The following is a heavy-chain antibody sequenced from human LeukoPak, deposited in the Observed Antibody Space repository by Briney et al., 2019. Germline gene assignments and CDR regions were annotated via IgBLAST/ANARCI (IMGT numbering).Heavy chain of an antibody. D-gene: IGHD5-18*01. V-gene: IGHV3-21*01. Sequence: PGGSLRLSCAASGFTFSSYSMNWVRQAPGKGLEWVSSISSSSSYIYYADSVKGRFIISRDNAKKSLYLQMNSLRAEDTAVYYCARDFKTRGYSDYWGQGTLVTVSS. CDR3: ARDFKTRGYSDY. CDR1: GFTFSSYS. J-gene: IGHJ4*02. CDR2: ISSSSSYI.